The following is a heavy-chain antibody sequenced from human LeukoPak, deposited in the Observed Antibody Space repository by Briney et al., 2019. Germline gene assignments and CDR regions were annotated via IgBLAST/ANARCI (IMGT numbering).Heavy chain of an antibody. CDR1: GYTFTVKF. CDR2: IEPNSGGA. J-gene: IGHJ4*02. Sequence: ASVKVSCKTSGYTFTVKFLHWLRQAPGQGLEWMGGIEPNSGGAVYGQNFRGRVTVTRDTSVSTAYMELSRLRSGDTAVYYCAIENYYDSSGYSKALDYWGQGTLVTVSS. D-gene: IGHD3-22*01. V-gene: IGHV1-2*02. CDR3: AIENYYDSSGYSKALDY.